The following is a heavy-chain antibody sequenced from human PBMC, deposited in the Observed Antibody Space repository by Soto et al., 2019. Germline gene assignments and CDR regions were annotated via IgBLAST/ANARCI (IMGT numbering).Heavy chain of an antibody. Sequence: QVQLVQSGAEVKKPGASVKVSCKASGYTFTSYGISCVRQAPGQGLEWMGWISAYNGNTNYAQKLQGRVTMTTDRSTSKAYMEVGGLRSDETAVFYCARGGGEAEQWLAPLDYWGQGTLVTVSS. CDR1: GYTFTSYG. CDR2: ISAYNGNT. V-gene: IGHV1-18*01. J-gene: IGHJ4*02. D-gene: IGHD6-19*01. CDR3: ARGGGEAEQWLAPLDY.